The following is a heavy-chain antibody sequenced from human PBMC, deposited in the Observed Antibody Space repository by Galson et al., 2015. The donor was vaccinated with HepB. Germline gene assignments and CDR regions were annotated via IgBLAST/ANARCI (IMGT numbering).Heavy chain of an antibody. CDR2: ISDDGSYN. CDR1: GFSFRRYG. D-gene: IGHD2-15*01. V-gene: IGHV3-30*18. J-gene: IGHJ6*02. CDR3: AKVVGGYCSGGSCIYYGMDV. Sequence: SLRLSCAASGFSFRRYGMHWVRQAPGKGLEWVAVISDDGSYNFYADSVKGRFTISRDNSKNTLYLQMTSLRAEDMAVYYCAKVVGGYCSGGSCIYYGMDVWGQGTTVTVSS.